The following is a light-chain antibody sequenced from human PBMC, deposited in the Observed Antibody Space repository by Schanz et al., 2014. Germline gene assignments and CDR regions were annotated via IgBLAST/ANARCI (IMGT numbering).Light chain of an antibody. Sequence: EIVLTQSPGTLSLSPGERATLSCRASQSVSSSLAWYQQKPGQAPRLLIYSASTRATDIPARFSGSGSGTDFTLTISRLEPEDFAVYYCQQYGSSPPYTFGQGTKLEIK. CDR1: QSVSSS. V-gene: IGKV3-20*01. CDR3: QQYGSSPPYT. J-gene: IGKJ2*01. CDR2: SAS.